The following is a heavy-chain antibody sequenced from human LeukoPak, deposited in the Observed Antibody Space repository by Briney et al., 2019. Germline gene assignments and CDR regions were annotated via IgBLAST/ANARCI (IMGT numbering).Heavy chain of an antibody. CDR3: ARGRGLPVRPPNEGFLDY. CDR1: GFTFSSHT. CDR2: ISGSGVNT. D-gene: IGHD6-6*01. J-gene: IGHJ4*02. V-gene: IGHV3-23*01. Sequence: PGGSLRLSCAASGFTFSSHTMSWVRQAPGKGLEWVSGISGSGVNTYYANSVKGRFTISRDKFMNTLYLQMNSLGAEDTAVYYCARGRGLPVRPPNEGFLDYWGRGTLVTVSS.